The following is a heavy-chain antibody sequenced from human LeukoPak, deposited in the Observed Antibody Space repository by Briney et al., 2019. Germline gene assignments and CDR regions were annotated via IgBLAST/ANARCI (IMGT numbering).Heavy chain of an antibody. J-gene: IGHJ3*02. V-gene: IGHV1-8*01. CDR2: MNPNSGNT. D-gene: IGHD1-26*01. CDR1: GYTFTSYD. Sequence: ASVKVSCKASGYTFTSYDINWVRQATGQGLGWMGWMNPNSGNTGYAQKFQGRVTMTRNTSISTAYMELSSLRSEDTAVYYCARRAVGTDAFDIWGQGTMVTVSS. CDR3: ARRAVGTDAFDI.